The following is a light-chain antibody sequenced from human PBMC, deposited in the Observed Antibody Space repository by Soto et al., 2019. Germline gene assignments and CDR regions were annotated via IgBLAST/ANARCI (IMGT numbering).Light chain of an antibody. CDR3: QVWDRNNNHVL. J-gene: IGLJ3*02. Sequence: SYKLAQPPSVSVAPGQTAMITCGGNDIGSKSVHWYQQRPGQAPVLVVYDDRDRPSVIPERFSGSNSGSTATLTISRVEAGDEADYYCQVWDRNNNHVLFGGGTQLTVL. V-gene: IGLV3-21*02. CDR1: DIGSKS. CDR2: DDR.